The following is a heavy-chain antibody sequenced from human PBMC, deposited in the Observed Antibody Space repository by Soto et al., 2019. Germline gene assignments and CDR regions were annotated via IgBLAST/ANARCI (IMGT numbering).Heavy chain of an antibody. CDR1: GYSISSGYY. J-gene: IGHJ5*02. CDR2: IYHSGST. D-gene: IGHD1-26*01. CDR3: ARDRGGATFSIRYNWFDP. V-gene: IGHV4-38-2*02. Sequence: PSETLSLTCAVSGYSISSGYYWGWIRQPPGKGLEWIGSIYHSGSTYYNPSLKSRVTISVDTSKNQFSLKLSSVTAADTAVYYCARDRGGATFSIRYNWFDPWGQGTLVTVS.